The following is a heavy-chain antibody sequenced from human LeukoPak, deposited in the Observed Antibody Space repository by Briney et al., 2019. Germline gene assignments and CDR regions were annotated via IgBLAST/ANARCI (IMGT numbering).Heavy chain of an antibody. D-gene: IGHD6-19*01. V-gene: IGHV4-39*01. CDR2: IYYSGST. CDR1: GGSFSGYY. J-gene: IGHJ6*02. CDR3: ARHLQWLAPYYYYGMDV. Sequence: PSETLSLTCAVYGGSFSGYYWGWIRQPPGKGLEWIGSIYYSGSTYYNPSLKSRVTISVDTSKNQFSLKLSSVTAADTAVYYCARHLQWLAPYYYYGMDVWGQGTTVTVSS.